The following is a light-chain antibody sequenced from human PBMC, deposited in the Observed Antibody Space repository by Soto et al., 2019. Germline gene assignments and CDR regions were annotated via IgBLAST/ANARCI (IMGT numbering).Light chain of an antibody. CDR1: SGHSSYA. CDR2: LNSDGSH. V-gene: IGLV4-69*01. Sequence: QSLLTQSPSASASLGASVKLTCTLNSGHSSYAIAWHQQQPEKGPRYLMKLNSDGSHSKGDGIPDRFSGSSSGAERYLTIASLQSEDEADYYCQTWGTGIQVFGGGTKLTVL. CDR3: QTWGTGIQV. J-gene: IGLJ2*01.